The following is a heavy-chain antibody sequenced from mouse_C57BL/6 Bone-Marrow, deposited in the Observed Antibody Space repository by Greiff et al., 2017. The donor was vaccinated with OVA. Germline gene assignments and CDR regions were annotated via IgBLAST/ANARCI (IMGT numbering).Heavy chain of an antibody. CDR2: INPNNGGT. CDR1: GYTFTDYY. J-gene: IGHJ4*01. V-gene: IGHV1-26*01. Sequence: VQLQQSGPELVKPGASVKISCKASGYTFTDYYMNWVKQSHGKSLEWIGDINPNNGGTSYNQKFKGKATLTVDKSSSTAYMELRSLTSEDSAVYDCARWGYDGSLSDYWGQGTSVTVSS. D-gene: IGHD2-3*01. CDR3: ARWGYDGSLSDY.